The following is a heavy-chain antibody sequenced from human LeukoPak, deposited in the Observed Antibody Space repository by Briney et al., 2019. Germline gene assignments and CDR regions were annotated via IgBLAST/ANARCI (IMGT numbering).Heavy chain of an antibody. D-gene: IGHD2-8*02. CDR2: IKRDASEK. J-gene: IGHJ4*02. CDR3: ARALGSGTGDF. CDR1: GFTFSAHW. V-gene: IGHV3-7*01. Sequence: PGGSLRLSCAASGFTFSAHWMSWVRQPPGKGLEWVANIKRDASEKYYVDSVKGRFTISRDNAKNSLFLQMNSLRAEDTGVYYCARALGSGTGDFWGQGTLVTVSS.